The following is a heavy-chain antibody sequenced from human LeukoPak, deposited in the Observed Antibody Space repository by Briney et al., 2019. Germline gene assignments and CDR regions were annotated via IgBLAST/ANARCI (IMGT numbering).Heavy chain of an antibody. CDR1: GFTFSSYS. V-gene: IGHV3-21*01. J-gene: IGHJ4*02. Sequence: GGSLRLSCAASGFTFSSYSMNWVRQAPGKGLEWVSSISSSSSYIYYADSVKGRFTISRDNAKNSLYLQMNSLRAEDTAVYYCAGDFLSGSYCDYWGQGTLVTVSS. CDR2: ISSSSSYI. D-gene: IGHD1-26*01. CDR3: AGDFLSGSYCDY.